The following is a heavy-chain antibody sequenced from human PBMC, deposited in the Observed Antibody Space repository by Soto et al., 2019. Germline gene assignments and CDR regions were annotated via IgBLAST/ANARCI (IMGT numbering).Heavy chain of an antibody. J-gene: IGHJ4*02. CDR2: INAGNGNT. D-gene: IGHD2-21*02. V-gene: IGHV1-3*01. Sequence: ASVKVSCKSSGYTFTSYAMHWVRQAPGQRLEWMGWINAGNGNTKYSQKFQGRVTITRDTSASTAYMELSSLRSEDTAVYYCARSIVVVTALDYWGQGTLVTVSS. CDR1: GYTFTSYA. CDR3: ARSIVVVTALDY.